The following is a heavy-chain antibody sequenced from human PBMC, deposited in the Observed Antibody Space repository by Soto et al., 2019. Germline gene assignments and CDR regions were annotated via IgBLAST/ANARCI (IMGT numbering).Heavy chain of an antibody. J-gene: IGHJ5*02. V-gene: IGHV4-34*01. CDR1: GGSFSGYY. Sequence: SETLSLTCAVYGGSFSGYYWSWIRQPPGKGLEWIGEINHSGSTNYNPSLKSRVTISVDTSKNQFSLKLSSVTAADTAVYYCASLTPLYSSRWLNWFDPWGQGTLVTVSS. D-gene: IGHD6-13*01. CDR3: ASLTPLYSSRWLNWFDP. CDR2: INHSGST.